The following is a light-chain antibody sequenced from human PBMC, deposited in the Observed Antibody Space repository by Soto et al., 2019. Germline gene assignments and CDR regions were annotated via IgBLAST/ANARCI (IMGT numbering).Light chain of an antibody. V-gene: IGLV2-8*01. CDR2: DVT. J-gene: IGLJ1*01. CDR3: SSHGGSNNPYV. CDR1: SIDIGGYNF. Sequence: QSALTQPPSASGSPGQSVAISCTGTSIDIGGYNFVSWYQQHPGKAPKLMIYDVTKRPSGVPDRFSGSKSGNTATLIVSGLQAEDEADYYCSSHGGSNNPYVFGPGTKLTVL.